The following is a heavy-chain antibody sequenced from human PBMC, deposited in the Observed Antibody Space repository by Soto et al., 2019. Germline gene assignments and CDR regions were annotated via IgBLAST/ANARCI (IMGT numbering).Heavy chain of an antibody. CDR1: GCTFTSYD. D-gene: IGHD4-4*01. J-gene: IGHJ5*02. CDR3: ARSPPRVERNNYAGGWFDP. Sequence: QVQLVQSGAEVKKPGASVKVSCKASGCTFTSYDINWVRQATGQGLDWMGWMNPNSGNTGYPQKFQGRVTMTRNTSISTAYMELSSLRFEDTAVYYCARSPPRVERNNYAGGWFDPWGQGTLVTVSS. V-gene: IGHV1-8*01. CDR2: MNPNSGNT.